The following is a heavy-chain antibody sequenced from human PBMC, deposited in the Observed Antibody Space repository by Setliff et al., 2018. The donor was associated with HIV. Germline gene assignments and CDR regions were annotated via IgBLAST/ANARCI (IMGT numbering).Heavy chain of an antibody. D-gene: IGHD1-1*01. V-gene: IGHV1-18*04. CDR3: ARDYNYIPDY. Sequence: ASVKVSCKASGYTFTGYYMHWVRQAPGQGLEWMGWISAYNGDTNYAQKFQGRVTVTTDTSTSTAYMELRSLRSDDTAEYYCARDYNYIPDYWGQGTRVTVPS. CDR2: ISAYNGDT. J-gene: IGHJ4*02. CDR1: GYTFTGYY.